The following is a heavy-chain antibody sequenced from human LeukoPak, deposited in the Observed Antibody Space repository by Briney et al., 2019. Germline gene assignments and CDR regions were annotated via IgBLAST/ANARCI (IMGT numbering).Heavy chain of an antibody. J-gene: IGHJ4*02. CDR3: ARRGGRFGRTYYFDY. CDR1: GGSISSGSYY. V-gene: IGHV4-39*07. CDR2: INHSGST. Sequence: PSQTLSLTCTVSGGSISSGSYYWSWIRQPPGKGLEWIGEINHSGSTNYNPSLKSRVTISVDTSKNQFSLKLSSVTAADTAVYYCARRGGRFGRTYYFDYWGQGTLVTVSS. D-gene: IGHD3-10*01.